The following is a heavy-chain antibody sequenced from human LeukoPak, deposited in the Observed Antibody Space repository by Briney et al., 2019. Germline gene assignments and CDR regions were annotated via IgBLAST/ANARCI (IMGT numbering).Heavy chain of an antibody. V-gene: IGHV1-8*02. J-gene: IGHJ4*02. D-gene: IGHD6-19*01. CDR3: ARDSSGWYLFDY. Sequence: ASVKVSCKASGGTFSSYAISWVRQAPGQGLEWMGWMNPNSGNTGYAQKFQGRVTMTRNTSISTAYMELSSLRSEDTAVYYCARDSSGWYLFDYWGQGTLVTVSS. CDR2: MNPNSGNT. CDR1: GGTFSSYA.